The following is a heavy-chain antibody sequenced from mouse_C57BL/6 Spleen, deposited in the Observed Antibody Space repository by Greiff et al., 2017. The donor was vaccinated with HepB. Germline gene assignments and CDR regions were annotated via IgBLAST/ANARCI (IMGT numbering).Heavy chain of an antibody. V-gene: IGHV1-50*01. Sequence: VQLQQPGAELVKPGASVKLSCKASGYTFTSYWMQWVKQRPGQGLEWIGEIDPSDSYTNYTQKFKGKATLTVDTSSSTAYMQLSSLTSEDSAVYYCARKEPPYWYFDVWGTGTTVTVSS. CDR2: IDPSDSYT. J-gene: IGHJ1*03. CDR1: GYTFTSYW. CDR3: ARKEPPYWYFDV.